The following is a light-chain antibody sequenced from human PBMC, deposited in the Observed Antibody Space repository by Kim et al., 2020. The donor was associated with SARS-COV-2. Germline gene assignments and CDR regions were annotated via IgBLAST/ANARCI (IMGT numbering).Light chain of an antibody. CDR2: EDN. J-gene: IGLJ3*02. Sequence: VTISCTRSSGSIASNYVQWYQQRPGSAPTTVIYEDNQRPSGVPDRFSGSIDSSSNSASLTISGLKTEDEADYYCQSYDSSNLNWVFGGGTQLTVL. CDR1: SGSIASNY. V-gene: IGLV6-57*03. CDR3: QSYDSSNLNWV.